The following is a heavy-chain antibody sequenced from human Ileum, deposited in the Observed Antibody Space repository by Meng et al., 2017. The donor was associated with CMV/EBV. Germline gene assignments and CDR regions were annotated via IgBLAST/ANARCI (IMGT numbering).Heavy chain of an antibody. J-gene: IGHJ4*02. Sequence: GESLKISCAASGFTFSSYAMHWVRQAPGKGLEWVVVISYDGGNKYYADSVKGRFTISRDNSKNTLYLQIDSLRAEDTAAYYCAKDQYSSGPYYFDYWGQGTLVTVSS. V-gene: IGHV3-30*04. CDR1: GFTFSSYA. CDR2: ISYDGGNK. CDR3: AKDQYSSGPYYFDY. D-gene: IGHD6-19*01.